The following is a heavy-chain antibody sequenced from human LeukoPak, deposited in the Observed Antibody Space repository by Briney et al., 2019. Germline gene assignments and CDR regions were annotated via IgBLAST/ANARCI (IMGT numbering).Heavy chain of an antibody. J-gene: IGHJ6*03. Sequence: SQTLSLTCAISGDYVSSNSAAWNWIRQSPSRGLEWLGRTYYKSTWYNDYAVSVKSRITINPDTSKNQFSLHLNSVTAADTAVYYCVRVIGAPNYYYYMDVWGKGTTVTVSS. CDR3: VRVIGAPNYYYYMDV. CDR2: TYYKSTWYN. CDR1: GDYVSSNSAA. V-gene: IGHV6-1*01. D-gene: IGHD3-22*01.